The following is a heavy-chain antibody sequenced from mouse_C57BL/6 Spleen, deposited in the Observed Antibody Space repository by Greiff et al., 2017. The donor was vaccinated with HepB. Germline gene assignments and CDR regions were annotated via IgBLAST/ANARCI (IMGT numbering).Heavy chain of an antibody. Sequence: EVQLQQSGPELVKPGASVKISCKASGYTFTDYYMNWVKQSHGKSLEWIGDINPNNGGTSYNQKFKGKATLTVDKSSSTAYMELRSLTSEDSAVYYCARGRDYDEGYAMDYWGQGTSVTVSS. J-gene: IGHJ4*01. CDR1: GYTFTDYY. D-gene: IGHD2-4*01. V-gene: IGHV1-26*01. CDR3: ARGRDYDEGYAMDY. CDR2: INPNNGGT.